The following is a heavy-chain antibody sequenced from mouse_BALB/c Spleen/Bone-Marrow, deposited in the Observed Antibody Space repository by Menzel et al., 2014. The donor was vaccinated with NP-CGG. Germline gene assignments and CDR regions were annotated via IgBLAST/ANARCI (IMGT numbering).Heavy chain of an antibody. J-gene: IGHJ1*01. V-gene: IGHV7-1*02. CDR1: GFTFSDFY. D-gene: IGHD1-1*01. Sequence: EVMLVESGGGLVQPGGSLRLSCATSGFTFSDFYMEWVRQPPGKRLEWIAASRNKANDYTTEYSASVKGRFIVSRDTSQSILYLQMNALRAEDTAIYYCARDYYGSSYDWYFDVWGAGTTVTVSS. CDR3: ARDYYGSSYDWYFDV. CDR2: SRNKANDYTT.